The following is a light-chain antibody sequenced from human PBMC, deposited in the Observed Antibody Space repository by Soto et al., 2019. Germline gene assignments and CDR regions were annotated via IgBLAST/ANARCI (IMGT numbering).Light chain of an antibody. CDR1: SSDVGSYNL. V-gene: IGLV2-23*03. Sequence: QSVLTQPASVSGSPGQSITISCTGTSSDVGSYNLVSWCQQQPGKAPKLMIYEGSKRPSGVSNRFSGSKSGNTASLTISGLQAEDEADYYCCSYAGSSTFVFGGGTKLTVL. CDR2: EGS. J-gene: IGLJ2*01. CDR3: CSYAGSSTFV.